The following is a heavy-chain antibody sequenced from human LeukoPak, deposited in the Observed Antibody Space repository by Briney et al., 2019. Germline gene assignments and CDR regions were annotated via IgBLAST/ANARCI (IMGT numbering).Heavy chain of an antibody. V-gene: IGHV3-23*01. CDR2: ISGSGGST. Sequence: QSGGSLRLSCAASEFTFSYYGMHWVRQAPGKGLEWVSAISGSGGSTYYADSVKGRFTISRDNSKNTLYLQMNSLRAEDTAVYYCIRYGDRPDAFDIWGQGTMVTVSS. CDR1: EFTFSYYG. CDR3: IRYGDRPDAFDI. J-gene: IGHJ3*02. D-gene: IGHD4-17*01.